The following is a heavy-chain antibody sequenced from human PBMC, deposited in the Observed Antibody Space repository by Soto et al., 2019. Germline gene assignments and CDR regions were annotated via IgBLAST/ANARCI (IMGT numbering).Heavy chain of an antibody. Sequence: SETLSLTCAVYGGSFSGYYWSLIRQPPGKGLEWIGEINHSGSTNYNPSLKSRVTISVDTSKNQFSLKLSSVTAADTAVYYCARNRGLRWYYFDYWGQGTLVTVSS. CDR1: GGSFSGYY. D-gene: IGHD4-17*01. CDR3: ARNRGLRWYYFDY. V-gene: IGHV4-34*01. CDR2: INHSGST. J-gene: IGHJ4*02.